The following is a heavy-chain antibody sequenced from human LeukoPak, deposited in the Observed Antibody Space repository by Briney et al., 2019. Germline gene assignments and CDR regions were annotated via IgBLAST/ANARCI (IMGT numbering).Heavy chain of an antibody. CDR1: GFTFSSYE. CDR3: AKAPLTDWLIFDY. Sequence: QSGGSLRLSCAASGFTFSSYEMNWVRQAPGKGLEWVSYISSSGSTIYYADSVKGRFTISRDNSKNTLYLQMNSLRAEDTAVYYCAKAPLTDWLIFDYWGQGTLVTVSS. J-gene: IGHJ4*02. CDR2: ISSSGSTI. V-gene: IGHV3-48*03. D-gene: IGHD3-9*01.